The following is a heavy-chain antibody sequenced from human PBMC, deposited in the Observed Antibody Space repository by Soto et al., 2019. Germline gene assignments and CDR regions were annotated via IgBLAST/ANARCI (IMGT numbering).Heavy chain of an antibody. V-gene: IGHV4-4*02. Sequence: SETLSLTCSVSGGSITSDNWWGWVRQSPGQGLEWIAEIYHSGGTHYNPSLKSRVIISIDKSRNLFSLNMISVTAADTAVYYCATHLRKSLLVWGPGTLVTVSS. CDR1: GGSITSDNW. CDR2: IYHSGGT. CDR3: ATHLRKSLLV. D-gene: IGHD2-8*01. J-gene: IGHJ4*02.